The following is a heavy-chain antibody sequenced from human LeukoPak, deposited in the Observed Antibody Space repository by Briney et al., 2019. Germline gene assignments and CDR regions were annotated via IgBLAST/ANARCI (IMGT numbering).Heavy chain of an antibody. V-gene: IGHV3-21*01. J-gene: IGHJ2*01. CDR1: GFTFSSYS. CDR2: ISSSSSYI. CDR3: ARIAPGGWPHYWYFDL. D-gene: IGHD6-19*01. Sequence: PGGSLRLSCAASGFTFSSYSMNWVRQAPGKGLEWVSSISSSSSYIYYADSVKGRFTISRDNAKNSLYLQMNSLRAEDTAVYYCARIAPGGWPHYWYFDLWGRGTLVTVSS.